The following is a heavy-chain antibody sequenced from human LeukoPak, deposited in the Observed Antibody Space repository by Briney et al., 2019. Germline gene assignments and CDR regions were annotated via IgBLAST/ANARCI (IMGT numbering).Heavy chain of an antibody. J-gene: IGHJ4*02. V-gene: IGHV7-4-1*02. CDR1: GYTFSSYD. D-gene: IGHD1-26*01. Sequence: ASVNVSRKASGYTFSSYDMNWVRQAPGQGLEWMGWINPNTGNPAYAQDFTGRFVFSVDTSVSTAYLQISSLKAEDTAVYYCARGTSQWEPRRNFDYWGQGALVTVSS. CDR2: INPNTGNP. CDR3: ARGTSQWEPRRNFDY.